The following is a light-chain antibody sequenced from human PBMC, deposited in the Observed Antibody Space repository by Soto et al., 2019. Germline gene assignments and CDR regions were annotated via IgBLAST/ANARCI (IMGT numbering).Light chain of an antibody. CDR2: DVS. CDR1: SSDVGGYNY. Sequence: QSALTQPRSVSGSPGQSVTISCTGTSSDVGGYNYVSWYQQHPGKAPKLMIYDVSQRPSGVPNRFSGSKSDNTASLTISELQAEDEADYYCCSYAGTYTWVFGGGTKVTVL. J-gene: IGLJ3*02. V-gene: IGLV2-11*01. CDR3: CSYAGTYTWV.